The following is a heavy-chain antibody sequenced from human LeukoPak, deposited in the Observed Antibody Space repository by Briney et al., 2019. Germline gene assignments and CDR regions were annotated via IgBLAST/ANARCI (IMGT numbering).Heavy chain of an antibody. CDR2: IYTSGST. CDR3: ARSSSSADFDY. V-gene: IGHV4-4*07. CDR1: GGSISSYY. Sequence: SETLSLTCTVSGGSISSYYWSWIRQPAGEGLEWVGRIYTSGSTNYNPSLKSRVTMSVDTSKNQFSLKLSSVTAADTAVYYCARSSSSADFDYWGQGTLVTVSS. J-gene: IGHJ4*02.